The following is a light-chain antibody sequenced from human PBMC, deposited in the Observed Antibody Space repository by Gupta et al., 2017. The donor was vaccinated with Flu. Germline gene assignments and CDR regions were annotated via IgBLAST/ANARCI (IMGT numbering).Light chain of an antibody. CDR1: QGIGVY. CDR2: ATS. J-gene: IGKJ1*01. CDR3: QQLNSYRWT. Sequence: LTQSPSFLSASVGDRVTITCRASQGIGVYLAWYQQRPGKAPKLLMYATSTLQRGVPSRFSGSGSGAEFTLTISSLQPEDFATYYCQQLNSYRWTFGQGTKVEIK. V-gene: IGKV1-9*01.